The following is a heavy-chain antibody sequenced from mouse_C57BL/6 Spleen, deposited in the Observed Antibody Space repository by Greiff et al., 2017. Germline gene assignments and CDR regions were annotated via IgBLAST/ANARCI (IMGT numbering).Heavy chain of an antibody. J-gene: IGHJ2*01. CDR1: GYAFSSYW. D-gene: IGHD1-1*01. CDR2: IYPGDGDT. CDR3: ARITTGDYFDY. Sequence: QVQLKQSGAELVKPGASVKISCKASGYAFSSYWMNWVKQRPGKGLEWIGQIYPGDGDTNYNGKFKGKATLTADKSSSTAYMQLSSLTSEDSAVYFCARITTGDYFDYWGQGTTLTVSS. V-gene: IGHV1-80*01.